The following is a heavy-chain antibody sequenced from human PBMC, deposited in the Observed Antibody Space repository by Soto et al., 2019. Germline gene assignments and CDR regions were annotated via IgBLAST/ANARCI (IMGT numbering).Heavy chain of an antibody. V-gene: IGHV5-51*01. D-gene: IGHD6-25*01. J-gene: IGHJ5*02. CDR2: IYPGDSET. Sequence: GESLKISCNGSGYKFAAYWVPWVRQMPWRGLEWMGIIYPGDSETIYSSSFRGHVTISADKSLNTAYLQWDSLTASDSAIYYCARGFTGSAGRFDPWGQRTVVTVSS. CDR1: GYKFAAYW. CDR3: ARGFTGSAGRFDP.